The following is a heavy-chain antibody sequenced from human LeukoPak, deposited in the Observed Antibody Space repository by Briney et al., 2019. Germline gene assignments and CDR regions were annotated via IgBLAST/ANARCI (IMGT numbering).Heavy chain of an antibody. V-gene: IGHV4-59*01. CDR3: ARGHYKEYFDY. D-gene: IGHD4-11*01. J-gene: IGHJ4*02. CDR1: GGSISSYY. Sequence: SETLSLTCIVSGGSISSYYWSWIRQPPGKGLEWIGYIYYSGSTSYKPSLKSRVTISVDTSKNQFSLKLSSVTAADTAVYYCARGHYKEYFDYWGQGTLVTVSS. CDR2: IYYSGST.